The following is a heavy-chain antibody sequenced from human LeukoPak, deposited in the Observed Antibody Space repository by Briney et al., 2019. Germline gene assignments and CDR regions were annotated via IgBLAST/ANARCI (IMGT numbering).Heavy chain of an antibody. CDR3: ARDYGDYGGDFDP. V-gene: IGHV3-21*01. D-gene: IGHD4-17*01. CDR2: ISSSSSYI. CDR1: GFTFSSYS. J-gene: IGHJ5*02. Sequence: PGGSLRLSCAASGFTFSSYSMNWVRQAPGKGLEWVSSISSSSSYIYYTDSVKGRFTISRDNAKNSLYLQMNSLRAEDTAVYYCARDYGDYGGDFDPWGQGTLVTVSS.